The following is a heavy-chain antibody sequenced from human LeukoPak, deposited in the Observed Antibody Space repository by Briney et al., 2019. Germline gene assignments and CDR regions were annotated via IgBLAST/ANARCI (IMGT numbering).Heavy chain of an antibody. CDR2: INPKNGGT. CDR1: GYTFTGYY. D-gene: IGHD3-9*01. CDR3: ARSGVLRYFDWLLTTRTYFDY. Sequence: ASVKVSCKASGYTFTGYYMHWVRQAPGQGLEWMGWINPKNGGTKYAQTFQGRVTMTWDTSISTAYMELSRLTSDDTAVYYCARSGVLRYFDWLLTTRTYFDYWGQGTLVTVSS. J-gene: IGHJ4*02. V-gene: IGHV1-2*02.